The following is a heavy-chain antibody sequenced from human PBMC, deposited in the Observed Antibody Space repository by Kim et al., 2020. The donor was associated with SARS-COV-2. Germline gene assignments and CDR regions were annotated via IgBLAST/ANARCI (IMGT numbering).Heavy chain of an antibody. V-gene: IGHV3-30*18. J-gene: IGHJ6*02. CDR3: AKDKGLLWFGELSHDGMDV. Sequence: GGSLRLFCAASGFTFSIHGMHWVRQAPGKGLEWVAVISYDGRNKYYADSVKGRFTISRDNSRNTLYLQMNSLRAEDTAVYYCAKDKGLLWFGELSHDGMDVWGQGTTVTVSS. CDR2: ISYDGRNK. CDR1: GFTFSIHG. D-gene: IGHD3-10*01.